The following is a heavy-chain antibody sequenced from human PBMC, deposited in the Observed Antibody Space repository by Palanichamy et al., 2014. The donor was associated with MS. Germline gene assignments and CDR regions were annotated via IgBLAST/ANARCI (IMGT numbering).Heavy chain of an antibody. Sequence: EVQLLESGGGLVQPGGSLRLSCAASGFTYTIYAMNWVRQAPGKGLEWVSAISGSDGSTYYADSVKGRFTISRDNSKNTLYLQMNSLRAEDTAVYYCAKSRIVPAATLDYWGQGTLVTVSS. CDR1: GFTYTIYA. J-gene: IGHJ4*02. CDR2: ISGSDGST. D-gene: IGHD2-2*01. CDR3: AKSRIVPAATLDY. V-gene: IGHV3-23*01.